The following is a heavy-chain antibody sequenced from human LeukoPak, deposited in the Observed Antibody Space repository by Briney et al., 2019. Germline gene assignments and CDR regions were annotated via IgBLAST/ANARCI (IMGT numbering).Heavy chain of an antibody. J-gene: IGHJ4*02. D-gene: IGHD6-13*01. CDR2: ISGYNGNT. Sequence: GASVKVSCKTSGFTFTSYCISWVRQAPGQGLEWVGWISGYNGNTNYAQKFRGRLTMTTDTSTTTAYMELRSLRSDDTAVYYCAKDRSSSAREDWGKGTLVTVSS. V-gene: IGHV1-18*01. CDR1: GFTFTSYC. CDR3: AKDRSSSARED.